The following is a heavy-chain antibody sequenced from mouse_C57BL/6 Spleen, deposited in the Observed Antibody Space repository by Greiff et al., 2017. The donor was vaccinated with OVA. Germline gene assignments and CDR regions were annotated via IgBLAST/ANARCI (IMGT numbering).Heavy chain of an antibody. J-gene: IGHJ3*01. V-gene: IGHV1-18*01. Sequence: VQLKQSGPELVKPGASVKIPCKASGYTFTDYNMDWVKQSHGKSLEWIGDINPNNGGTIYNQKFKGKATLSVDKSSSTAYMELRSLTSEDTAVYYCARHYYGSSYVGFAYWGQGTLVTVSA. D-gene: IGHD1-1*01. CDR1: GYTFTDYN. CDR3: ARHYYGSSYVGFAY. CDR2: INPNNGGT.